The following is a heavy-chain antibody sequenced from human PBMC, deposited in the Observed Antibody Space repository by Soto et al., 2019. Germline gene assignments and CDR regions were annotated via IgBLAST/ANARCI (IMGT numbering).Heavy chain of an antibody. D-gene: IGHD5-18*01. CDR1: GFTFSSYG. CDR2: ISYDGSNK. Sequence: GGSVRLSCAASGFTFSSYGMHWVRQAPGKGLEWVAVISYDGSNKYYADSVKGRFTISRDNSKNTLYLQMNSLRAEDTAVYYCARSLQGLWSPFDYWGQGTLVTVSS. V-gene: IGHV3-30*03. CDR3: ARSLQGLWSPFDY. J-gene: IGHJ4*02.